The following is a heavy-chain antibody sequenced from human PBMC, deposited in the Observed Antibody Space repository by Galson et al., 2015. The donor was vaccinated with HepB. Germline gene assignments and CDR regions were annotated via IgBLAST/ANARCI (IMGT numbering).Heavy chain of an antibody. J-gene: IGHJ4*02. CDR1: GGTFSSYT. CDR2: INHILSTT. CDR3: AASPHFYSFIWDRDY. D-gene: IGHD3-3*02. Sequence: SVKVSCKASGGTFSSYTISWVRQAPGQGLEWMGRINHILSTTNYAQKFQGRVTITADKSTTTAYMELSGLRSEDTAVYFCAASPHFYSFIWDRDYWGQGTLVTVSS. V-gene: IGHV1-69*08.